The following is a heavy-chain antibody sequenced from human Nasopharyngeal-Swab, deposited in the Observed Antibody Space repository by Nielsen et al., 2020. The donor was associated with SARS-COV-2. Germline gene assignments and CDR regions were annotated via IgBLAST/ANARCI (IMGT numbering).Heavy chain of an antibody. CDR2: IYPGDSDT. Sequence: GESLKISCKASEYNFASYWSGGVRQMPGRGLEWMGIIYPGDSDTRYSPSFQGQVTISVDKSINTAFLHSSSLKASDIATYYCARSGTYYGMDVWGQGTTVIVSS. D-gene: IGHD1-26*01. CDR3: ARSGTYYGMDV. J-gene: IGHJ6*02. V-gene: IGHV5-51*01. CDR1: EYNFASYW.